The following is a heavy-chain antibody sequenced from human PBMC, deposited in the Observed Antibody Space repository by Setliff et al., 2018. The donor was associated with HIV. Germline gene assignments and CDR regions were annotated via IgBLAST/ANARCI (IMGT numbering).Heavy chain of an antibody. J-gene: IGHJ6*02. CDR3: AREPHELRYFDWLLYPAYYYYGMDV. CDR1: GGSISSSSYY. CDR2: ISSSSSYT. Sequence: PSETLSLTCTVSGGSISSSSYYWGWVRQAPGKGLEWVSYISSSSSYTHYADSVKGRFTISRDNVKNSLYLQMNSLRAEDTAVYYCAREPHELRYFDWLLYPAYYYYGMDVWGQGTTVTVSS. D-gene: IGHD3-9*01. V-gene: IGHV3-21*01.